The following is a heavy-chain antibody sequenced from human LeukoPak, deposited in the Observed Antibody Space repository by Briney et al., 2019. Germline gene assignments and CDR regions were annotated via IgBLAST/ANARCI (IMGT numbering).Heavy chain of an antibody. V-gene: IGHV3-9*01. D-gene: IGHD3-3*01. Sequence: PGGSLRLSCAASGFTFDDYAMHWVRQAPGKGLEWVSGISWNSGSIGYADSVKGRFTISRDNAKNSLYLQMNSLRAEDTALYYCAKDRGNYDFWSGYYSGWATGYDYWGQGTLVTVSS. CDR3: AKDRGNYDFWSGYYSGWATGYDY. CDR2: ISWNSGSI. CDR1: GFTFDDYA. J-gene: IGHJ4*02.